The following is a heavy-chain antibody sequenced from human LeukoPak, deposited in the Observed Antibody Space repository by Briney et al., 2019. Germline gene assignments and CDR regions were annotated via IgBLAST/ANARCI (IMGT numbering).Heavy chain of an antibody. D-gene: IGHD6-13*01. V-gene: IGHV1-69*01. CDR1: GGTFSSYA. J-gene: IGHJ5*02. Sequence: GASVKVSCKASGGTFSSYAISWVRQAPGQGLEWMGGIIPIFGTANYAQKFQGRVTITADESTSTAYMELRSLRSDDAAVYYCARDLAAAGILVGFDPWGQGTLVTVSS. CDR3: ARDLAAAGILVGFDP. CDR2: IIPIFGTA.